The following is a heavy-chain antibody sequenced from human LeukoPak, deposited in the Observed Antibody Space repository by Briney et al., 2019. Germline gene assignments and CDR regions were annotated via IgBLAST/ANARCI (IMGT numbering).Heavy chain of an antibody. CDR2: IYYSGST. CDR1: GGSISSYY. D-gene: IGHD3-3*01. Sequence: PSETLSLTCTVSGGSISSYYWSWIRQPPGKGLEWIGYIYYSGSTNYNPSLKSRVTISVDTSKNQFSLKLRSVTAAETAVYYCARDSRFLEWGEINWFDPWGQGTLVTVSS. J-gene: IGHJ5*02. CDR3: ARDSRFLEWGEINWFDP. V-gene: IGHV4-59*01.